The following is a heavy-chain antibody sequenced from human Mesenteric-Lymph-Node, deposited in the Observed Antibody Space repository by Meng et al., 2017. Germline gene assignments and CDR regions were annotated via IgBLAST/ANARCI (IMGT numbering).Heavy chain of an antibody. CDR2: INPNSGGT. Sequence: ASVKVSCKASGYTFTGYYMHWVRQAPGQGLEWMGWINPNSGGTNYAQKFQGRVTMTRDTSISTAYMELSRLRSEDTAVYYCARTPSGFDWFCPWGQGTLVTVSS. J-gene: IGHJ5*02. CDR3: ARTPSGFDWFCP. D-gene: IGHD6-25*01. V-gene: IGHV1-2*02. CDR1: GYTFTGYY.